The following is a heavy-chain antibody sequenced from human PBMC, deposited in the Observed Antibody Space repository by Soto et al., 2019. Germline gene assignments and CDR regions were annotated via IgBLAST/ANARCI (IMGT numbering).Heavy chain of an antibody. V-gene: IGHV1-18*01. CDR3: ARDRMTYDFWSGYALADYYYGMDV. CDR1: GYTFTSYG. D-gene: IGHD3-3*01. Sequence: GASVKVSCKASGYTFTSYGISWVRQAPGRGLEWMGWISAYNGNTNYTQKLQGRVTMTTDTSTSTAYMELRSLRSDDTAVYYCARDRMTYDFWSGYALADYYYGMDVWGQGTTVTVSS. CDR2: ISAYNGNT. J-gene: IGHJ6*02.